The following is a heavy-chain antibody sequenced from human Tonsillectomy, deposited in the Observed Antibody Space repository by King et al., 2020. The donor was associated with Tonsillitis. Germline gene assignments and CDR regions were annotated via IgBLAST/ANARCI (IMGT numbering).Heavy chain of an antibody. CDR1: GFTFDDYA. CDR3: AKEKGLAARLGMDV. V-gene: IGHV3-9*01. J-gene: IGHJ6*02. CDR2: ISWNSGSI. Sequence: VQLVESGGGFVQPGRSLRLSCAASGFTFDDYAMHWVRQAPGRGLEGVSGISWNSGSIGYADSVKGRFTISRDNAKNSLYLQMNSLRAEDTAVYYFAKEKGLAARLGMDVWGQGTTVTVSS. D-gene: IGHD6-13*01.